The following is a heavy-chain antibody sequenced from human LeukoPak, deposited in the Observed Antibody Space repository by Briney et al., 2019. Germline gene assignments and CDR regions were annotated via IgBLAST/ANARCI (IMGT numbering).Heavy chain of an antibody. D-gene: IGHD5-18*01. CDR3: ARGPLYSYGYGLFDY. Sequence: PSETLSLTCTLSGGSISSYYWSWIRKPPGKGLEWIGYIYYSGSTNYNPSLKSRVTISVDTSKNQFSLKLSSVTAADTAVYYCARGPLYSYGYGLFDYWGQGTLVTVSS. CDR1: GGSISSYY. J-gene: IGHJ4*02. V-gene: IGHV4-59*01. CDR2: IYYSGST.